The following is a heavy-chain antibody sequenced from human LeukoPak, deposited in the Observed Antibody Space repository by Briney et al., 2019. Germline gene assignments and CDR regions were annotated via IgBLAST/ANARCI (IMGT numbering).Heavy chain of an antibody. J-gene: IGHJ6*03. Sequence: GGSLRLSCAASGFTFSNYWMSWVRQAPGKGLEWVANIKQDGSEKYYVDSLKGRFTISRDNSKNTLYLQMNSLRAEDTAVYYCAKTGDHYYYYMDVWGKGTTVTISS. CDR3: AKTGDHYYYYMDV. D-gene: IGHD7-27*01. CDR2: IKQDGSEK. V-gene: IGHV3-7*01. CDR1: GFTFSNYW.